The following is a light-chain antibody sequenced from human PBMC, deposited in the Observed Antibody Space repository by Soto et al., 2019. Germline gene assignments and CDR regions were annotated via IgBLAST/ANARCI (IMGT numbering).Light chain of an antibody. J-gene: IGLJ3*02. CDR1: SGDVGNYNL. CDR2: EVS. CDR3: CAYAGGSVYVL. V-gene: IGLV2-23*02. Sequence: QSVLTQPASVSGSPGQSITISRTGTSGDVGNYNLVSWYQQHPGKAPHLMIYEVSKRPSGVSNRFSGSKSGNTASLTISGLQAEDEADYYCCAYAGGSVYVLFGGGTKLTVL.